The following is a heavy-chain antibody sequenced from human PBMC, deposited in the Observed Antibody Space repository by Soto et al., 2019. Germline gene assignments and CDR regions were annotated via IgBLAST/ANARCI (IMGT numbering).Heavy chain of an antibody. CDR2: INAGNGNT. D-gene: IGHD6-19*01. CDR3: ASRIAVAGTDREGY. CDR1: GYTFTSYA. V-gene: IGHV1-3*01. Sequence: AASVKVSCKASGYTFTSYAMHWVRQAPGQRLEWMGWINAGNGNTKYSQKFQGRVTITADKSTSTAYMELSSLRSEDTAVYYCASRIAVAGTDREGYWGQGTLVTVSS. J-gene: IGHJ4*02.